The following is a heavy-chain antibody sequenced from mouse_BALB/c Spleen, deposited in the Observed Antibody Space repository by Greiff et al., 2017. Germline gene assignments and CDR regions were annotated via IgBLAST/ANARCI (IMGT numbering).Heavy chain of an antibody. V-gene: IGHV2-9*02. D-gene: IGHD2-3*01. Sequence: VQLQQSGPGLVAPSQSLSITCTVSGFSLTSYGVHWVRQPPGKGLEWLGVIWAGGSTNYNSALMSRLSISKDNSKSQVFLKMNSLQTDDTAMYYYAKLYDGYYVGAMDYWGQGTSVTVSS. CDR1: GFSLTSYG. J-gene: IGHJ4*01. CDR2: IWAGGST. CDR3: AKLYDGYYVGAMDY.